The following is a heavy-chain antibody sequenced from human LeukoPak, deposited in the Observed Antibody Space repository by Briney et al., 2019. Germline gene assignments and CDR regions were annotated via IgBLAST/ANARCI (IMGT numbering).Heavy chain of an antibody. CDR1: GFTFSSYD. J-gene: IGHJ4*02. V-gene: IGHV3-48*01. CDR2: ISNSSRTI. D-gene: IGHD5-18*01. CDR3: ANGGYIYGDNPGTLWYYIDY. Sequence: GGSLRLSCAASGFTFSSYDMNWVRRGPGKGLEWFSYISNSSRTIYYAASVKSRFTITRDNAKNSLYLQMNSLRVEDPAVYYSANGGYIYGDNPGTLWYYIDYWGQGNLVTVSS.